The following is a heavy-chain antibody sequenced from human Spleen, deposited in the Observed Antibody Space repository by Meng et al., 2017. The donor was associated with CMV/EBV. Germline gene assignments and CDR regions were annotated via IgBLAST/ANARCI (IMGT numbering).Heavy chain of an antibody. CDR3: ASRQISSGGSA. V-gene: IGHV4-30-4*01. D-gene: IGHD2-15*01. CDR1: GGSVSSGNNY. CDR2: INHSGST. J-gene: IGHJ5*02. Sequence: QVQLQESGPGLVKPSQTLSLTCTVSGGSVSSGNNYWIWIRQPPGKGLEWIGEINHSGSTNYNPSLKSRVTISVDTSKNQFSLKLSSVTAADTAVYYCASRQISSGGSAWGQGTLVTVSS.